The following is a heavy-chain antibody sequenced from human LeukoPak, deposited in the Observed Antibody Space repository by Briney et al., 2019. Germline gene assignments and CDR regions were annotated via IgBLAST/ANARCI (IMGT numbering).Heavy chain of an antibody. D-gene: IGHD6-13*01. CDR1: GGSLSGYY. CDR3: ARGRYSSSWYSPYYYYMDV. J-gene: IGHJ6*03. Sequence: PSETLSLTCAVYGGSLSGYYWSWIRQPPGKGLEWIGEINHSGSTNYNPSLKSRVTISVDTSKNQFSLKLSSVTAADTAVYYCARGRYSSSWYSPYYYYMDVWGKGTTVTVSS. CDR2: INHSGST. V-gene: IGHV4-34*01.